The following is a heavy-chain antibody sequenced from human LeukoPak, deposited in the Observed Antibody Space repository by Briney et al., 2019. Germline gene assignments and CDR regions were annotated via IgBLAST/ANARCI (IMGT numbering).Heavy chain of an antibody. CDR1: GFTFSSYA. Sequence: GGSLRLSCAASGFTFSSYAMSWVRQAPGKGLEWVSAITGTGGSTYYADSVKGRFTISRDNSKNTLYLQMNSLRAEDTAVYYCARDRLHYDSLTGYPADWGQGTLVTVSS. CDR3: ARDRLHYDSLTGYPAD. V-gene: IGHV3-23*01. CDR2: ITGTGGST. J-gene: IGHJ4*02. D-gene: IGHD3-9*01.